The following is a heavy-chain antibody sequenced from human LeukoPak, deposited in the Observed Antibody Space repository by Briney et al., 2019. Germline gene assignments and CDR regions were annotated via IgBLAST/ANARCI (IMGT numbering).Heavy chain of an antibody. V-gene: IGHV3-21*01. D-gene: IGHD5-12*01. Sequence: GGSLRLSCAASGFTFSSYSMNWVRQAPGKGLEWVSSISSSSSYIYYADSVKGRFTISRDNAKNSLYLQMNSLRAEDTAVYNCAREIEWGPNGYWGQGTLVTVSS. CDR1: GFTFSSYS. CDR3: AREIEWGPNGY. J-gene: IGHJ4*02. CDR2: ISSSSSYI.